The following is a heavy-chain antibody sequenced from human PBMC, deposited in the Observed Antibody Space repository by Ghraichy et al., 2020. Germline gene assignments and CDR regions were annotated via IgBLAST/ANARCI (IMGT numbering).Heavy chain of an antibody. J-gene: IGHJ5*02. CDR2: IYYSGST. CDR3: ATGEYYDYVWGSYPPGFDP. V-gene: IGHV4-39*01. Sequence: ETLSLTCTVSGGSISSSSYYWGWIRQPPGKGLEWIGSIYYSGSTYYNPSLKSRVTISVDTSKNQFSLKLSSVTAADTAVYYCATGEYYDYVWGSYPPGFDPWGQGTLVTVSS. D-gene: IGHD3-16*02. CDR1: GGSISSSSYY.